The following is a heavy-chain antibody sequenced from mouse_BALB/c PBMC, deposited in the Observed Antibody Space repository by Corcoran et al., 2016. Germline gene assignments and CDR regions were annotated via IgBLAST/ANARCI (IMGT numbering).Heavy chain of an antibody. Sequence: QVQLQQSGAELARPGASVKMSCKASGYTFTSYTMHWVKQRPGQGLEWIGYINPSSGYTNYNQKFKDKATLTADKSSSTAYMQLSSLTSEDSAVYYCAGTGTFYAMDYWGQGTSVTVSS. J-gene: IGHJ4*01. CDR3: AGTGTFYAMDY. V-gene: IGHV1-4*01. CDR1: GYTFTSYT. CDR2: INPSSGYT. D-gene: IGHD4-1*01.